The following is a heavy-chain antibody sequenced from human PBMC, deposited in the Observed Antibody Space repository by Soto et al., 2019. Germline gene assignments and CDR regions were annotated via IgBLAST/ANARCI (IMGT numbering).Heavy chain of an antibody. Sequence: EVQLVESGGGLVKPGGSLRLSCAASGFTFRSYSMNWVRQAPGKGLEWVSSISSSSSYIYYADSVKGRFTISRDNAKNSLYLQMNSLSAEDTDVHYCGREPHYYYDSSGYFGYWGQGTLVTVSS. CDR2: ISSSSSYI. V-gene: IGHV3-21*01. CDR1: GFTFRSYS. D-gene: IGHD3-22*01. CDR3: GREPHYYYDSSGYFGY. J-gene: IGHJ4*02.